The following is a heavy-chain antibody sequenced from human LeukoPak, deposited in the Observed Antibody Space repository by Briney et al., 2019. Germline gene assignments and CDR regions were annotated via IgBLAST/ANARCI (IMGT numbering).Heavy chain of an antibody. CDR2: ISYDGSNK. CDR1: GFTFSSYA. V-gene: IGHV3-30*04. CDR3: ARDLYSSSWYDAFDI. D-gene: IGHD6-13*01. Sequence: PGGSLRLSCAASGFTFSSYAMHWVRQAPGKGLEWVAVISYDGSNKYYADSVKGRFTISRDNSKNTLYLQMNSLRAEDTAVYYCARDLYSSSWYDAFDIWGQGTMVTVSS. J-gene: IGHJ3*02.